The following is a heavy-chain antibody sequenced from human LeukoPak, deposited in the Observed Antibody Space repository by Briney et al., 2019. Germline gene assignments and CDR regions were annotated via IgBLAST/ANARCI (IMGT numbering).Heavy chain of an antibody. J-gene: IGHJ5*02. CDR1: GFTFSSCA. V-gene: IGHV3-23*01. D-gene: IGHD2-15*01. CDR2: ISGSGGST. Sequence: GGSLRLSCAASGFTFSSCAMSWVRQAPGKGLEWVSAISGSGGSTYYADSVKGRFTISRDNSKNTLYLQMNSLRAEDTAVYYCAKDSFCCSGGDWFDPWGQGTLVTVSS. CDR3: AKDSFCCSGGDWFDP.